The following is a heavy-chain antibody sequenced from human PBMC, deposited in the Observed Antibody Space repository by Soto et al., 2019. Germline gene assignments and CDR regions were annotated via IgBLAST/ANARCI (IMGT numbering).Heavy chain of an antibody. V-gene: IGHV1-3*01. CDR3: ATPVHLYDFWRGYENWFDP. D-gene: IGHD3-3*01. CDR1: GYTFTSYA. CDR2: INAGNGNT. J-gene: IGHJ5*02. Sequence: ASVKVSCKASGYTFTSYAMHWVRQAPGQRLEWMGWINAGNGNTKYSQKFQGRVTITRDTSASTAYMELSSLRSEDTAVYYCATPVHLYDFWRGYENWFDPWGQGTLVTVSS.